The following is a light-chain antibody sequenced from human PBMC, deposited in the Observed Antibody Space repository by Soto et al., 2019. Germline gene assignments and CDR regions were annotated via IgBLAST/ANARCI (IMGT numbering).Light chain of an antibody. CDR3: QQLNSYLRT. CDR2: AAS. CDR1: QGISSY. J-gene: IGKJ2*01. V-gene: IGKV1-9*01. Sequence: DIQLTQSPSFLSASVGDRVTITCRASQGISSYLAWYHQKPGKAPKLLIYAASTLQSGVPSRFSGSGSGTEFTLTISSLQPEDFATYYCQQLNSYLRTFGQGTKLEIK.